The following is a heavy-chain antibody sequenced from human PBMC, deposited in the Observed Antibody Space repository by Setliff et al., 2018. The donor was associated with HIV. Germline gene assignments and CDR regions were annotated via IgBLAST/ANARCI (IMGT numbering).Heavy chain of an antibody. D-gene: IGHD4-4*01. Sequence: ASVKVSCKASGYTFIRYDINWVRQATGQGLEWMGWMNPNSGNTGYAQKFQGRVTITRNTSTSTAYMELSWLSSDDTAVYYCARDRPGDGGNYQIDYWGQGTLVTVSS. V-gene: IGHV1-8*03. CDR3: ARDRPGDGGNYQIDY. J-gene: IGHJ4*02. CDR2: MNPNSGNT. CDR1: GYTFIRYD.